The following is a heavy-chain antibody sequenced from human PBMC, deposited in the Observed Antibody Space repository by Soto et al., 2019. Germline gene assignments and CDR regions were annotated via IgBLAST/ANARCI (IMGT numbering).Heavy chain of an antibody. CDR1: GFTFSSYW. CDR2: IKHDGSEI. V-gene: IGHV3-7*01. CDR3: VRESLEWLLQYFYYGMDV. Sequence: EVQLVESGGGLVQPGESLRLSCAASGFTFSSYWMNWVRQAPGKGLEWVANIKHDGSEIYYVDSVKGRFTISRDNAKNSLYLQMNSLRAEDTALYYCVRESLEWLLQYFYYGMDVWGQGTTVTVSS. D-gene: IGHD3-3*01. J-gene: IGHJ6*02.